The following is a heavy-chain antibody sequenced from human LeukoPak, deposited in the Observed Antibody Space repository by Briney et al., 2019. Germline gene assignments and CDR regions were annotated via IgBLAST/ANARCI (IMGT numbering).Heavy chain of an antibody. J-gene: IGHJ6*02. CDR2: IWYDGSNK. D-gene: IGHD1-26*01. V-gene: IGHV3-33*01. CDR3: ARYQLVGARSYYGMDV. Sequence: GGSLRLPCAASGFTFSSYGMHWVRQAPGKGLEWVAVIWYDGSNKYYADSVKGRFTISRDNSKNTLYLQMNSLRAEDTAVYYCARYQLVGARSYYGMDVWGQGTTVTVSS. CDR1: GFTFSSYG.